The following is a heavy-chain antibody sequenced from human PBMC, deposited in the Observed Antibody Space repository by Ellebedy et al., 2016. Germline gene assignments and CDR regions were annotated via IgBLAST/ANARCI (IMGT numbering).Heavy chain of an antibody. CDR2: ISSTSTYI. CDR3: ARDISLRDPGGFDF. D-gene: IGHD1-14*01. V-gene: IGHV3-21*01. J-gene: IGHJ4*02. Sequence: GGSLRLSCAASGFTFRRYSMNWVRQAPGKGLEWVSTISSTSTYIYYVDSVKGRFTISRDNARDSLSLQMNSLRAEDPAVYYCARDISLRDPGGFDFWGQGTLVTVSS. CDR1: GFTFRRYS.